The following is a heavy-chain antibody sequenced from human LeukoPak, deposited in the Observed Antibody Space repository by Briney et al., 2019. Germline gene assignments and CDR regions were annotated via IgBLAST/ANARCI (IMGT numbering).Heavy chain of an antibody. CDR3: ATDCSSTSCYTYGMDV. Sequence: ASVTVSCKVSGYTLTELSMHWVRQAPGKGLEWMGGFYPEDGETIYAQKFQGRVTMTEDTSTDTAYMELSSLRSEDTAVYYCATDCSSTSCYTYGMDVWGQGTTVTVSS. CDR2: FYPEDGET. V-gene: IGHV1-24*01. CDR1: GYTLTELS. D-gene: IGHD2-2*02. J-gene: IGHJ6*02.